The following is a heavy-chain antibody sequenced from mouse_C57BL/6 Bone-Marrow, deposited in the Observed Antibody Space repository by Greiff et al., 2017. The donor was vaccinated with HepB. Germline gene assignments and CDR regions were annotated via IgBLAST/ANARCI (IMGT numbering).Heavy chain of an antibody. J-gene: IGHJ3*01. CDR3: PSVGYYTWFAY. D-gene: IGHD2-3*01. Sequence: EVKVEESGGGLVQPGGSMKLSCVASGFTFSNYWMNWVRQSPEKGLEWVAQIRLKSDNYATHYAESVQGRFTISRNDSKSIVYLQMNNLRAEDTGIYYCPSVGYYTWFAYWGQGTLVSVSA. CDR1: GFTFSNYW. CDR2: IRLKSDNYAT. V-gene: IGHV6-3*01.